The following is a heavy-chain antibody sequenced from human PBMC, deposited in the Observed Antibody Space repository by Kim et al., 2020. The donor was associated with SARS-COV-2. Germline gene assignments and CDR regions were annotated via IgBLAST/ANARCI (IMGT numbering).Heavy chain of an antibody. D-gene: IGHD5-12*01. Sequence: AQECQGRVTITADKSTSTAYMELSSLRSDDTAVYYCARAGRDGYNPHFDYWGQGTLVTVSS. CDR3: ARAGRDGYNPHFDY. J-gene: IGHJ4*02. V-gene: IGHV1-69*04.